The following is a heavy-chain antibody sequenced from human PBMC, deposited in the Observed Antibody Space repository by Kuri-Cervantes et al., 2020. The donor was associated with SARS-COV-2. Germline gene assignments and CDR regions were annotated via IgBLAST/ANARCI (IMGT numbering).Heavy chain of an antibody. Sequence: SVKVSCKASGRTFTSYDFNWVRQAPGRGLEWAGGIIPIFGIANYAQKFQGRVTITADKSTSTAYMELSSLRSEDTAVYYCARDEGIAAAGPNYYYYGLDVWGQGTTVTVSS. CDR2: IIPIFGIA. V-gene: IGHV1-69*10. CDR1: GRTFTSYD. D-gene: IGHD6-13*01. CDR3: ARDEGIAAAGPNYYYYGLDV. J-gene: IGHJ6*02.